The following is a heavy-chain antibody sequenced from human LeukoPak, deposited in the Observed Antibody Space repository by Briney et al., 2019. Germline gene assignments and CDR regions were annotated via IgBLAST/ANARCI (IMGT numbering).Heavy chain of an antibody. V-gene: IGHV1-18*01. D-gene: IGHD3-22*01. J-gene: IGHJ5*02. Sequence: ASVKVSCKASGYTFTSYGISWVRQAPGQGLEWMGWISAYNGNTNYAQKLQGRVTMTRDTSISTAYMELSRLRSDDTAVYYCARVPIRRHYESSGYYYEDPWGQGTLVTVSS. CDR3: ARVPIRRHYESSGYYYEDP. CDR2: ISAYNGNT. CDR1: GYTFTSYG.